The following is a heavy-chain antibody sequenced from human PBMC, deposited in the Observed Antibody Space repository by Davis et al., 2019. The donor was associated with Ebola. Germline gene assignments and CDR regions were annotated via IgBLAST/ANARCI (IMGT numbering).Heavy chain of an antibody. CDR1: GGSISSYY. CDR2: IYHSGST. J-gene: IGHJ4*02. D-gene: IGHD6-19*01. CDR3: AREYAGYSSGWYDY. Sequence: PGGSLSLSCTVSGGSISSYYWSWIRQPPGKGLEWIGSIYHSGSTYYNPSLKSRVTISVDTSKNQFSLKLSSVTAADTAVYYCAREYAGYSSGWYDYWGQGTLVTVSS. V-gene: IGHV4-38-2*02.